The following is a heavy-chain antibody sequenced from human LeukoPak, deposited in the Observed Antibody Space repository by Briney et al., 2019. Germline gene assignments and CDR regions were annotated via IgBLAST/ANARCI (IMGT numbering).Heavy chain of an antibody. CDR2: INYSGST. D-gene: IGHD2-2*01. CDR3: ARQAAANSIDY. V-gene: IGHV4-59*08. CDR1: GGSISNYY. Sequence: SETLSLTCTVSGGSISNYYWSWIRQPPGKGLEWIGYINYSGSTTYNPSLKSRVTISVDTSKNQFSLKLTSATAADTAMYYCARQAAANSIDYWGQGTVVTVSS. J-gene: IGHJ4*02.